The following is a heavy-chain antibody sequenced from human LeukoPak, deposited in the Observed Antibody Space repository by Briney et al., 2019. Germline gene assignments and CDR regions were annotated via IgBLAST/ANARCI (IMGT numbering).Heavy chain of an antibody. CDR3: ARGRVLRSGGAEYFDS. Sequence: GGSLRLSCAASGFTFGDYAMHWVRQAPGKGLEYVSSISYNGYNAYYAESVKGRFTISRDNFKNMVFLQMGSLRPDDMAVYYCARGRVLRSGGAEYFDSWGQGTLVTVSS. J-gene: IGHJ4*02. CDR2: ISYNGYNA. CDR1: GFTFGDYA. D-gene: IGHD6-19*01. V-gene: IGHV3-64*02.